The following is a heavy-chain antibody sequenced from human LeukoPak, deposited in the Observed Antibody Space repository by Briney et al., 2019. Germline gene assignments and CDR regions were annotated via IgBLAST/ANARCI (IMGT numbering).Heavy chain of an antibody. V-gene: IGHV4-38-2*02. CDR2: IYHSGST. D-gene: IGHD5-18*01. CDR1: GYSISSGYY. Sequence: PSETLSLTCTVSGYSISSGYYWGWIRQPPGKGLEWIGSIYHSGSTNYNPSLKSRVTISVDTSKNQFSLKLSSVTAADTAVYYCARQSGGCSYGTLDYWGQGTLVTVSS. CDR3: ARQSGGCSYGTLDY. J-gene: IGHJ4*02.